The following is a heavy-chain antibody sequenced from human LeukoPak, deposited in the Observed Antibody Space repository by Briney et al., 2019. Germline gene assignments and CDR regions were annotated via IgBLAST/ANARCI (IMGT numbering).Heavy chain of an antibody. D-gene: IGHD4-17*01. Sequence: SETLSLTCTVPGGSISSSSYHWGWIRQPPGKGLEWIGSVYYSGNTYYNPSLKSRVTISIDTSKNQFSLKLSSVTAADTAVYYCARHGYGDYKKIDYWGRGTLVTVSS. V-gene: IGHV4-39*01. CDR3: ARHGYGDYKKIDY. J-gene: IGHJ4*02. CDR1: GGSISSSSYH. CDR2: VYYSGNT.